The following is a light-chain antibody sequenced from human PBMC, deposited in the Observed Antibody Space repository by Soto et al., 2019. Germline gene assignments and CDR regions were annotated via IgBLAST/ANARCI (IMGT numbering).Light chain of an antibody. CDR2: LVS. J-gene: IGKJ1*01. CDR1: QSLVSSDGNTY. V-gene: IGKV2-30*01. Sequence: DVVMTQSPLSLPVTVGQPASISCRSSQSLVSSDGNTYLIWFQQRPGQSPRRLIYLVSDRDSGVPDRFSASGSGTDFTLKISRVEAEDVGLYYCMQGTHWPWTFGRGTRVEI. CDR3: MQGTHWPWT.